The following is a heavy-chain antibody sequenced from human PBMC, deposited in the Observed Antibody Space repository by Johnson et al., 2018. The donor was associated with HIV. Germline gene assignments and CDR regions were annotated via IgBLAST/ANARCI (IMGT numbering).Heavy chain of an antibody. V-gene: IGHV3-30*04. Sequence: QVQLVESGGGLVQPGGSLRLSCAASGFTFSNYAIHWVRQAPGKGLEWVAIISYDGNNKYYADSVKGRFSISRDNSRNTLYLQMNSLRGEDTAVYYCARRRVAGDDAFDIWGQGTTVTVSS. CDR3: ARRRVAGDDAFDI. J-gene: IGHJ3*02. CDR1: GFTFSNYA. CDR2: ISYDGNNK. D-gene: IGHD6-19*01.